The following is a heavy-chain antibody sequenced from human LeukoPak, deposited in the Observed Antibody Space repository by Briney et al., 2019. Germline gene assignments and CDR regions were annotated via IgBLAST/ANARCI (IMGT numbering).Heavy chain of an antibody. V-gene: IGHV4-59*01. D-gene: IGHD6-13*01. J-gene: IGHJ4*02. CDR1: GGSINSYY. Sequence: PSETLSLTCTVSGGSINSYYWSWIRQPPGKGLEWIGYIYYSGSTNYNPSLKSRVTISVDTSKNQFSLKLSSVTAADTAVYYCARFSRWDSSSWYVEYWGQGTLVTVSS. CDR3: ARFSRWDSSSWYVEY. CDR2: IYYSGST.